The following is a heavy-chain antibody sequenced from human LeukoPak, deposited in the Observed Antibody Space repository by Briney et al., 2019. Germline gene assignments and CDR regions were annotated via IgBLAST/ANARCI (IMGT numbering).Heavy chain of an antibody. J-gene: IGHJ4*02. CDR2: ISWNSGSI. Sequence: GGSLRLSCAASGFTFDDYAMHWVRQAPGKGLEWVSGISWNSGSIGYADSVKGRFTISRDNAKNSLYPQMNSLRAEDTALYYCAKDILNYYDSSGYLARWGQGTLVTVSS. CDR1: GFTFDDYA. CDR3: AKDILNYYDSSGYLAR. V-gene: IGHV3-9*01. D-gene: IGHD3-22*01.